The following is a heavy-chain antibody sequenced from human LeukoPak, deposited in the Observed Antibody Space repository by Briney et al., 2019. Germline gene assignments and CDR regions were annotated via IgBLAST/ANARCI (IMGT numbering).Heavy chain of an antibody. CDR3: ARDWNAGYCSGGSCYSSWFDP. V-gene: IGHV4-4*02. CDR2: IYHSGST. J-gene: IGHJ5*02. Sequence: SGTLSLTCAVSGGSISSSNWWSWVRQPPGKGLEWIGEIYHSGSTNYNPSLKSRVTISVDKSKNQFSLKLSSVTAADTAVYYCARDWNAGYCSGGSCYSSWFDPWGQGTLVTVSS. CDR1: GGSISSSNW. D-gene: IGHD2-15*01.